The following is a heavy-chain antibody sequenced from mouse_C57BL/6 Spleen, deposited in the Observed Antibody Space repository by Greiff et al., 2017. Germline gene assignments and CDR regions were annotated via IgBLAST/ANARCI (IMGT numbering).Heavy chain of an antibody. CDR1: GYAFSSYW. Sequence: VQLQQSGAELVKPGASVKISCKASGYAFSSYWMNWVKQRPGKGLEWIGQIYPGDGDTNYNGKFKGKATLTADKSSSTAYMQLSSLTSEDSAVYFCALDSSGYYAMDYWGQGTSVTVSS. CDR2: IYPGDGDT. CDR3: ALDSSGYYAMDY. V-gene: IGHV1-80*01. D-gene: IGHD3-2*02. J-gene: IGHJ4*01.